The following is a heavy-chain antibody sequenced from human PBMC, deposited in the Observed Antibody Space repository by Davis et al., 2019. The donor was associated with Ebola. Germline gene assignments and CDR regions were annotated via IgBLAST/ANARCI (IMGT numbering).Heavy chain of an antibody. CDR2: INHSGST. CDR1: GGSFSGYY. Sequence: GSLRLSCAVYGGSFSGYYWSWIRQPPGKGLEWIGQINHSGSTYYNPSLKSRVTISVDTSKNQFSLKLSSVTAADTAVYYCARHVLASAFVGLDVWGQGTTVTFSS. D-gene: IGHD6-13*01. V-gene: IGHV4-34*01. CDR3: ARHVLASAFVGLDV. J-gene: IGHJ6*02.